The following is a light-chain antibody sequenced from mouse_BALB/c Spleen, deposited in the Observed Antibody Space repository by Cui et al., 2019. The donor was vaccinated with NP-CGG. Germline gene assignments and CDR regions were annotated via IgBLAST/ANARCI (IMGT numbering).Light chain of an antibody. CDR2: GTN. J-gene: IGLJ1*01. CDR3: ALWDSNPWV. CDR1: TGAVTTSNY. V-gene: IGLV1*01. Sequence: QAVVTQESALTTSPGETVTLTCRSSTGAVTTSNYANWVQEKPDHLFTGLIGGTNNRAPGVPARFSGSLIGDKAALTITGAQTEDEAIYFCALWDSNPWVFGGGTKLTVL.